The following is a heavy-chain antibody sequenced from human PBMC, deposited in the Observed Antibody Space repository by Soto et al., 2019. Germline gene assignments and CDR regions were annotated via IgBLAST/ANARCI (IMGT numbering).Heavy chain of an antibody. Sequence: PSETLSLTCTVSGGSIRSDGYYWSWVRQHPGKGLEYIGYIYYSGRTYYNPSLMSRVTISLDTSESQFSLKLSSVTAADTAVYYCARGGSSTSCYYKWCWFDPWGQGTLVTVSS. CDR2: IYYSGRT. V-gene: IGHV4-31*03. CDR1: GGSIRSDGYY. J-gene: IGHJ5*02. D-gene: IGHD2-2*01. CDR3: ARGGSSTSCYYKWCWFDP.